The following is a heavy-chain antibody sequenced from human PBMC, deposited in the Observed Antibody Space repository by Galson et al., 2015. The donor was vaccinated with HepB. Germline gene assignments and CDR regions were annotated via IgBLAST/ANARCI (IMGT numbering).Heavy chain of an antibody. CDR3: ARDRRSSTSCYTGVFDY. CDR2: IWYDGSNK. J-gene: IGHJ4*02. D-gene: IGHD2-2*02. Sequence: SLRLSCAASGFTFSSYGMHWVRQAPGKGLEWVAVIWYDGSNKYYADSVKGRFTISRDNSKNTLYLQMNSLRAEDTAVYYCARDRRSSTSCYTGVFDYWGQGTLVTVSS. CDR1: GFTFSSYG. V-gene: IGHV3-33*01.